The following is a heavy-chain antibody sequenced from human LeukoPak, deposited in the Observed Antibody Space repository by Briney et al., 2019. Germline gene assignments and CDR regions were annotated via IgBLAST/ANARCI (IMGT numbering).Heavy chain of an antibody. J-gene: IGHJ5*02. CDR1: GGTFISYA. CDR3: ARSAATEYNWFDP. CDR2: IIPIFGTA. Sequence: SVKVSCKASGGTFISYAISWVRQAPGQGLEWMGGIIPIFGTANYAQKFQGRVTITADESTSTAYMELSSLRSEDTAVYYCARSAATEYNWFDPWGQGTLVTVSS. V-gene: IGHV1-69*13. D-gene: IGHD2-2*01.